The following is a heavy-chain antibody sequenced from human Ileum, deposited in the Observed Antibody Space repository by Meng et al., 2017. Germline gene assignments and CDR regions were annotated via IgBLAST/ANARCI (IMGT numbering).Heavy chain of an antibody. J-gene: IGHJ4*02. Sequence: QVVLLHWGAGMSKPSDTLSLSCAVYGGSFSGYYCGWIRQPPGKGLEWIGDIDHSGSTNYNPSLKSRVTISVDTSKNQFSLNLNSVTAADTAVYYCARGGGPRAYYFDYWGQGALVTVSS. CDR3: ARGGGPRAYYFDY. CDR1: GGSFSGYY. CDR2: IDHSGST. D-gene: IGHD3-10*01. V-gene: IGHV4-34*01.